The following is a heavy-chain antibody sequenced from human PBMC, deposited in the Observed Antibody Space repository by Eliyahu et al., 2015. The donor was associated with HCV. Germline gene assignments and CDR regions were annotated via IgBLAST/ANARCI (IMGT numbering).Heavy chain of an antibody. CDR2: IKSKTDGGTT. V-gene: IGHV3-15*01. CDR3: TTGAPGGFDYYLDV. Sequence: EVQLVESGGGLVXPGGSLRLSCXASGFXFSKAWMSWVRQAPGKGLXXIGRIKSKTDGGTTDYAAPVKDRFTISRDDSKSTLYLQMNSLKTEDTAVYYCTTGAPGGFDYYLDVWGQGTTVTVSS. CDR1: GFXFSKAW. D-gene: IGHD3-10*01. J-gene: IGHJ6*03.